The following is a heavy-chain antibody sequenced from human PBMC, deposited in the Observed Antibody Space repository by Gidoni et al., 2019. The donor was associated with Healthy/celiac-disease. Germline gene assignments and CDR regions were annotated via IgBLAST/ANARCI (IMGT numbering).Heavy chain of an antibody. CDR3: ARALWVVVPAARYNWFDP. D-gene: IGHD2-2*01. J-gene: IGHJ5*02. CDR2: INSDGSST. Sequence: SGGGLVQPGGSLRLSCAASGFTFSSYWMHWVRQAPGKGLVWVSRINSDGSSTSYADSVKGRFTISRDNAKNTLYLQMNRLRAEDTAVYYCARALWVVVPAARYNWFDPWGQGTLVTVSS. CDR1: GFTFSSYW. V-gene: IGHV3-74*01.